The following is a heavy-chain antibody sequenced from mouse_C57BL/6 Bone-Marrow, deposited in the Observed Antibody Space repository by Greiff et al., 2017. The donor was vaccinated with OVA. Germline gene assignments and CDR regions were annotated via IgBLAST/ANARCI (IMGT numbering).Heavy chain of an antibody. D-gene: IGHD1-1*01. CDR1: GFTFSSYA. CDR3: ARDSLFYYYGPMDY. J-gene: IGHJ4*01. V-gene: IGHV5-4*01. CDR2: ISDGGSYT. Sequence: EVKLVESGGGLVKPGGSLKLSCAASGFTFSSYAMSWVRQTPEKRLEWVATISDGGSYTYYPDNVKGRFTISRDNAKNHLYLQMSHLKSEDTAMYYCARDSLFYYYGPMDYWGQGTSVTVSS.